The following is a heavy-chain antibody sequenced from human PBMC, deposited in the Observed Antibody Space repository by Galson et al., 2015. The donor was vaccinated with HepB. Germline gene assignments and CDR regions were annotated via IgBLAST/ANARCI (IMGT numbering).Heavy chain of an antibody. J-gene: IGHJ4*02. D-gene: IGHD6-19*01. Sequence: SLRLSCAASGVTFSNYGFHWVRQAPGKGLEWVTVISYDGRNKHYADSVKGRFTISRGNSKNMVYLQMNSLRAEDTALYHCAKDPYLYHALAGNMAGFDYWGQGTLVTVSS. CDR1: GVTFSNYG. CDR3: AKDPYLYHALAGNMAGFDY. V-gene: IGHV3-30*18. CDR2: ISYDGRNK.